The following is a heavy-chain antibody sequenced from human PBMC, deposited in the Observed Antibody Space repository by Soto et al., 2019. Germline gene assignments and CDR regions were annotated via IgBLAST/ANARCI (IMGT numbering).Heavy chain of an antibody. D-gene: IGHD6-25*01. CDR2: IDWDDDK. CDR3: ARSYGIPAAGPQLDF. CDR1: GFSLSTSGVC. Sequence: SGPTLVNPTLTLTMTCTFSGFSLSTSGVCVSWIRQHPGKALEWLALIDWDDDKYFSTSLKTRLAISKDTSKNQVVLRMTNMGPVDTATYYCARSYGIPAAGPQLDFWGQGTLVTGSS. V-gene: IGHV2-70*01. J-gene: IGHJ4*02.